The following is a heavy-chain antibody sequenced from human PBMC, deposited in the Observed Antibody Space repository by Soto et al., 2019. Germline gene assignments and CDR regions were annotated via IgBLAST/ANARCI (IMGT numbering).Heavy chain of an antibody. Sequence: QVQLVQSGAEVKKPGASVKVSCKASGYTFTSYGISWVRQAPRQGLEWMGWISAYNGNTNYAQKLQGRVIMTTDTSTSTAYMELRSLRSDDTAVYYCARGGLNGDPDSYHGYFDYWGQGTLVTFSS. CDR3: ARGGLNGDPDSYHGYFDY. J-gene: IGHJ4*02. CDR2: ISAYNGNT. D-gene: IGHD4-17*01. CDR1: GYTFTSYG. V-gene: IGHV1-18*04.